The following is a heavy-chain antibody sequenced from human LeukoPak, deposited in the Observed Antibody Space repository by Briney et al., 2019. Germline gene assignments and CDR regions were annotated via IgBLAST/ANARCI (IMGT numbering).Heavy chain of an antibody. Sequence: GGSLRLSCAASGFIFSSHSMNWVRQAPGKGLEGVSSISSSSSYIYYADSVKGRFTISRDNAKNSLYLQMNRLRAEDTAVYYCARAQWGYYYYYMDVWGKGTTVTVSS. CDR3: ARAQWGYYYYYMDV. CDR2: ISSSSSYI. J-gene: IGHJ6*03. V-gene: IGHV3-21*01. CDR1: GFIFSSHS. D-gene: IGHD1-26*01.